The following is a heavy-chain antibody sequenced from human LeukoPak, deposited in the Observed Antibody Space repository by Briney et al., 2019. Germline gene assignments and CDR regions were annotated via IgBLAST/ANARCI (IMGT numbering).Heavy chain of an antibody. CDR3: TRGARKGDDYGGFFDY. J-gene: IGHJ4*02. D-gene: IGHD4-17*01. CDR2: ISSDGIKK. V-gene: IGHV3-30*04. CDR1: GFTFSSYA. Sequence: GGSLRLSCAASGFTFSSYAMHWVRQTPGKGLEWVAVISSDGIKKDYADSVKGRFTTFRDNSKNTLYLQMNSLRSEDTAVYYCTRGARKGDDYGGFFDYWGQGTLVTVSS.